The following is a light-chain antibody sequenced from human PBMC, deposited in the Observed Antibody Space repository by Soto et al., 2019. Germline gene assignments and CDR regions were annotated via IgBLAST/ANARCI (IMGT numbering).Light chain of an antibody. J-gene: IGKJ4*01. CDR1: HDVSRN. V-gene: IGKV1-33*01. CDR3: QQNNSMLS. Sequence: DIQMTQSPSSLSASEGDRVTITCQSSHDVSRNLNWFQQKPGEAPQLLIYDASNLERGVPSRFSGGESGTDFTPTISSLQPEDVATDYCQQNNSMLSFGGGTEVEIK. CDR2: DAS.